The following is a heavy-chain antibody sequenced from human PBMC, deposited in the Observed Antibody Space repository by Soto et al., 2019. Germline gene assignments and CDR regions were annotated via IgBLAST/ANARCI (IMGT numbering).Heavy chain of an antibody. D-gene: IGHD3-10*01. V-gene: IGHV3-33*01. CDR1: GFTFSSYG. CDR2: IWYDGSNK. CDR3: ARNGESRNYYGSGSPAEYYYYYMDV. J-gene: IGHJ6*03. Sequence: GGSLRLSCAASGFTFSSYGMHWVRQAPGKGLEWVAVIWYDGSNKYYADSVKGRFTISRDNSKNTLYLQMNSLRAEDTAVYYCARNGESRNYYGSGSPAEYYYYYMDVWGKGTTVTVSS.